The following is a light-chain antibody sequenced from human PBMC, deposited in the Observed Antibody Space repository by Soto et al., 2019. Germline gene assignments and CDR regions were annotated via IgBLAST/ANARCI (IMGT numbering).Light chain of an antibody. CDR1: SSDVGSYNL. Sequence: QSALTQPDSVSGSPGQSITISCTGTSSDVGSYNLVSWYQQHPDKAPKLIISEGGKRPSGVSNRFSGSKSGNTASLTISGLQAEDEADYYCCSYAGSNTYVFGAGTKVTVL. CDR2: EGG. V-gene: IGLV2-23*01. CDR3: CSYAGSNTYV. J-gene: IGLJ1*01.